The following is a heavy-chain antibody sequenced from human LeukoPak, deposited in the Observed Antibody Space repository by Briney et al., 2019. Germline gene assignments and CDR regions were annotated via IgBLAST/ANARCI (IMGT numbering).Heavy chain of an antibody. D-gene: IGHD2-15*01. CDR1: GFTFSNLW. Sequence: GGSLRLSCAASGFTFSNLWMSWVRQAPGKGLEWVSAISNNGGYTYYADSVQGRFTISRDNSKSTLCLQMNSLRAEDTAVYYCAKQLGYCSDGSCYFPYWGQGTLVTVSS. CDR2: ISNNGGYT. J-gene: IGHJ4*02. CDR3: AKQLGYCSDGSCYFPY. V-gene: IGHV3-23*01.